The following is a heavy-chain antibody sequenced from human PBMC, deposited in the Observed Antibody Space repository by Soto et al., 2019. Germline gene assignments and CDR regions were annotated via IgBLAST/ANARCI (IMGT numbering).Heavy chain of an antibody. Sequence: GASLTLSCAASGFTFSDYYMSWIRQAPGKGLEWVSYISSSSSYTNYADSVKGRFTISRDNAKNSLYLQMDSLRAEDTAVYYCARSQSRYYYYGMDVWGQGTTVTVSS. CDR3: ARSQSRYYYYGMDV. CDR1: GFTFSDYY. D-gene: IGHD3-9*01. V-gene: IGHV3-11*03. J-gene: IGHJ6*02. CDR2: ISSSSSYT.